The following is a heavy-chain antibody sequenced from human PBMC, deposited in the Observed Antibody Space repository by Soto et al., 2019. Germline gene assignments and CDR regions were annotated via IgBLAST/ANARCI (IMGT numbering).Heavy chain of an antibody. Sequence: ASVKVSCKASGYTFTSYGISWVRQAPGQWLEWMGWISAYNGNTNYAQKLQGRVTMTTDTSTSTAYMELRSLRSDDTAVYYCARDRSGYCSSTSCPQVGYYYGMDVWGQGTTVTVSS. CDR2: ISAYNGNT. D-gene: IGHD2-2*01. V-gene: IGHV1-18*01. CDR3: ARDRSGYCSSTSCPQVGYYYGMDV. J-gene: IGHJ6*02. CDR1: GYTFTSYG.